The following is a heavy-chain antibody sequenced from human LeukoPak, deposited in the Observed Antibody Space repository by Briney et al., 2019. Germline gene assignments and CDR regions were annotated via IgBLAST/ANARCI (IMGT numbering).Heavy chain of an antibody. V-gene: IGHV2-70*11. Sequence: SGPALVKPTQTLTLTCTFYGFSLSTSGMCVSWIRQPPGKALEWLARIDWDDDKYYSTSLKTRLTISKDTSKNQVVLTMTNVDPVDTATYYCARVQYYYDSSGKKYYFDYWGQGTLVTVSS. D-gene: IGHD3-22*01. CDR1: GFSLSTSGMC. CDR3: ARVQYYYDSSGKKYYFDY. CDR2: IDWDDDK. J-gene: IGHJ4*02.